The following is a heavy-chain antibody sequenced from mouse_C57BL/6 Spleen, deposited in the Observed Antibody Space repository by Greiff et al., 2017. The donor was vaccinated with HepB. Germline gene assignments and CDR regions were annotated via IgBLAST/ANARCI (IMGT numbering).Heavy chain of an antibody. Sequence: QVTLKESGAELVRPGASVTLSCKASGYTFTDYEMHWVKQTPVHGLEWIGAIDPETGGTAYNQKFKGKAILTADKSSSTAYMELRSLTSEDSAVYYCTRDWDGVDYWGQGTTLTVSS. CDR1: GYTFTDYE. D-gene: IGHD4-1*01. CDR2: IDPETGGT. J-gene: IGHJ2*01. CDR3: TRDWDGVDY. V-gene: IGHV1-15*01.